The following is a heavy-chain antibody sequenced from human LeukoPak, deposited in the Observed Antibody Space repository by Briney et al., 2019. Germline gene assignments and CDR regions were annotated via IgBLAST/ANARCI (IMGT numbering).Heavy chain of an antibody. CDR2: INHSGST. CDR1: GGSFSGYY. Sequence: SETLSLTCAVYGGSFSGYYWSWIRQPSGKGLEWIGEINHSGSTNYNPSLKSRVTISVDTSKNQFSLKLSSVTAADTAVYYCAPPRGVWGQGTTVTVSS. CDR3: APPRGV. J-gene: IGHJ6*02. V-gene: IGHV4-34*01.